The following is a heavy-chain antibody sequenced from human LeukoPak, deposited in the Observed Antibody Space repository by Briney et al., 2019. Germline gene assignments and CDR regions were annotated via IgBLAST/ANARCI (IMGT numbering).Heavy chain of an antibody. CDR3: AKNVRDQGLYYYYGMDV. Sequence: AGSLRRYCAAPGFTFSSYAMSWVRQAPGKGLEWVSAISGSGGSTYYADSVKGRFTISRDNSKNTLYLQMNSLRAEDTAVYYCAKNVRDQGLYYYYGMDVWGQGTTVTVSS. D-gene: IGHD3-10*02. CDR1: GFTFSSYA. CDR2: ISGSGGST. V-gene: IGHV3-23*01. J-gene: IGHJ6*02.